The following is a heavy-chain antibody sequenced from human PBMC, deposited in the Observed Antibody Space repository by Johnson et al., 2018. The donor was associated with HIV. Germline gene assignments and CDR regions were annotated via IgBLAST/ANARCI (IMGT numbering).Heavy chain of an antibody. J-gene: IGHJ3*02. CDR3: ARGPPLQWELRGNAFDI. D-gene: IGHD1-26*01. CDR1: GFTFSSYG. V-gene: IGHV3-33*01. CDR2: IWYDGTNK. Sequence: QVQLVESGGGVVQPGRSLRLSCAASGFTFSSYGMHWVRQAPGKGLEWVVVIWYDGTNKYYAESVKGRFTISRDNSKNTLYLQLNGLRAGDTAVYYCARGPPLQWELRGNAFDIWGQGTMVTVSS.